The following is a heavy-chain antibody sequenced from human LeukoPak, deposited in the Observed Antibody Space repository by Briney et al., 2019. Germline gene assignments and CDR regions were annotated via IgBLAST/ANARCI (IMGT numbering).Heavy chain of an antibody. V-gene: IGHV3-23*01. Sequence: GGSLRLSCAASGFTFSSYAMSWVRQAPGKGLEWVSAISGSGGSTYYADSVKGRFTISRDNSKNTLYLQMNSLRAEDTAVYYCAKRADYSGSGIYHKWFDPWGQGTLVSVSS. D-gene: IGHD3-10*01. CDR2: ISGSGGST. CDR1: GFTFSSYA. CDR3: AKRADYSGSGIYHKWFDP. J-gene: IGHJ5*02.